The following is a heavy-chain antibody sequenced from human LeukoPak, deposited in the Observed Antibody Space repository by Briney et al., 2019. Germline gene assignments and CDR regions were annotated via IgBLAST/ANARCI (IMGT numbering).Heavy chain of an antibody. CDR3: AREGSSYAPSGPFYFDY. CDR2: ISSSGSTK. J-gene: IGHJ4*02. CDR1: GFTFSSSD. Sequence: GGSLRLSCAASGFTFSSSDMNWVRQAPGKGLEWVSYISSSGSTKNYAGSVKGRFTISRDNAKNSLYLQMNSLRAEDTAVYYCAREGSSYAPSGPFYFDYWGQGTLVTVSS. D-gene: IGHD1-26*01. V-gene: IGHV3-48*03.